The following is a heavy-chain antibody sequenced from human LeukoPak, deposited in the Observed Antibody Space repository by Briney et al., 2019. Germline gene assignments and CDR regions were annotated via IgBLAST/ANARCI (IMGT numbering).Heavy chain of an antibody. CDR1: GFTFSSYE. V-gene: IGHV3-48*03. J-gene: IGHJ6*02. CDR3: ARSRRDNYYYYYGMDV. Sequence: PGGSLRLSCAASGFTFSSYEMTWVRQAPGKGLECVSTISSSDTTIHYADSVKGRFTISRDNARNSLYLQMNSLRAEDTAVYYCARSRRDNYYYYYGMDVWGQGTTVTVSS. D-gene: IGHD5-24*01. CDR2: ISSSDTTI.